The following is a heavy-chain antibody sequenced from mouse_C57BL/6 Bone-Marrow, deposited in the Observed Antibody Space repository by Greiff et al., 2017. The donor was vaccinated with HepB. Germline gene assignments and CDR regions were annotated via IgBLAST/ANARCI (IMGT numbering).Heavy chain of an antibody. V-gene: IGHV5-6*01. Sequence: EVKLMESGGDLVKPGGSLKLSCAASGFTFSSYGMSWVRQTPDKRLEWVATISSGGSYTYYPDSVKGRCTISRDNAKNTLYLQMSSLKSEDTAMYYCARHGPYYYGDYWGQGTTLTVSS. CDR1: GFTFSSYG. CDR3: ARHGPYYYGDY. J-gene: IGHJ2*01. CDR2: ISSGGSYT. D-gene: IGHD1-1*01.